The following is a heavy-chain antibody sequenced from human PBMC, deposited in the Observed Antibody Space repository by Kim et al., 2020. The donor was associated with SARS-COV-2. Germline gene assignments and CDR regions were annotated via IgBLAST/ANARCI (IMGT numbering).Heavy chain of an antibody. CDR3: ARGRGYCSSTSCIAFDY. D-gene: IGHD2-2*01. CDR2: IYYSGST. J-gene: IGHJ4*02. Sequence: SETLSLTCTVSGGSISSGGYYWSWIRQHPGKGLEWIGYIYYSGSTYYNPSLKSRVTISVDTSKNQFSLKLSSVTAADTAVYYCARGRGYCSSTSCIAFDYWGQGTLVTVSS. CDR1: GGSISSGGYY. V-gene: IGHV4-31*03.